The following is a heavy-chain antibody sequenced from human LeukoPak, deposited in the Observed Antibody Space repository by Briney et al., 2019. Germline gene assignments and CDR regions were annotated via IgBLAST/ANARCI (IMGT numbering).Heavy chain of an antibody. CDR1: GFRFSSYG. Sequence: GGSLRLSCAASGFRFSSYGMLWVRQAPGKGLEWVAVIWYDGSNKYYADSVKGRFTISRDNSNNTLYLQMNSLRVEDTAVYYCARGGPEWPLDYWGQGTLVTVSS. CDR3: ARGGPEWPLDY. J-gene: IGHJ4*02. V-gene: IGHV3-33*01. D-gene: IGHD3-16*01. CDR2: IWYDGSNK.